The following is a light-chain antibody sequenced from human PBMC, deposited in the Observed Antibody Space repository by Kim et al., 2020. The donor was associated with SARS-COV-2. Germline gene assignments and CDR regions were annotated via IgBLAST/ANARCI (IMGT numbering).Light chain of an antibody. CDR2: QDS. CDR3: QAWDSSTGGV. Sequence: VSPGQTACITCSGDKLGDKYACWYQQEPGQSPVLVIYQDSKRPSGIPERFSGSNSGNTATLTISGTQAMDEADYYCQAWDSSTGGVFGGGTQLTVL. CDR1: KLGDKY. V-gene: IGLV3-1*01. J-gene: IGLJ2*01.